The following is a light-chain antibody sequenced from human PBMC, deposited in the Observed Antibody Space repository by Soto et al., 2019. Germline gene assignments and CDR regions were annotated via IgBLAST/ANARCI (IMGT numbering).Light chain of an antibody. Sequence: DIQMTQSPSTLSGSVGDRVTITCRASQGISSYLAWYQQKPGKAPKLLIYAASTLQSGVPSRFSGSGSGTEFTLTISSLQPEDFATYYCQQLNSYITFGQGTRLEIK. CDR1: QGISSY. CDR3: QQLNSYIT. V-gene: IGKV1-9*01. J-gene: IGKJ5*01. CDR2: AAS.